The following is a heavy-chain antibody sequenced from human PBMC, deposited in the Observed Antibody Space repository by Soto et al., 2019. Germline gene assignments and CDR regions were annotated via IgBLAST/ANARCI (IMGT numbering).Heavy chain of an antibody. D-gene: IGHD6-13*01. V-gene: IGHV4-39*01. Sequence: QLQLQESGPGLVKPSETLSLTCTVSGGSISSSSYWGWIRQPPGKGLEWIGSIYSTGNTYYNPSLKRRVSISAATSKNQFSLKLTFVTAADTAVYYCRRSSRYSTDVWGQGTTVTVSS. CDR3: RRSSRYSTDV. J-gene: IGHJ6*02. CDR2: IYSTGNT. CDR1: GGSISSSSY.